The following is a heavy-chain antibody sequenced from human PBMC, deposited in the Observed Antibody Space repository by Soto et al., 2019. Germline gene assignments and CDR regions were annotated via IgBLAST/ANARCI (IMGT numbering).Heavy chain of an antibody. CDR3: SRRAPEGFDP. Sequence: QLQLLESGPGLVKPSGTLSLSCTVSGASFGTSAYYWGWIRRAPGKGLEWIGSINSSGSTFSNPSLKSRVTISVDTSKNHFSLKLTSVTAADTALYYCSRRAPEGFDPWGQGTLVTVSS. CDR2: INSSGST. J-gene: IGHJ5*02. V-gene: IGHV4-39*01. CDR1: GASFGTSAYY.